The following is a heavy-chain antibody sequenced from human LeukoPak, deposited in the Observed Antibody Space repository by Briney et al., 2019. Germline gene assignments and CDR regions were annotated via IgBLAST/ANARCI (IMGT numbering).Heavy chain of an antibody. Sequence: SVKVSCKASGGTFSNYAISWVRQAPGQGLEWMGGIIPIFGTANYAQKFQGRVTITADESTSTAYMGLRSLRSDDTAVYYCARALLWFGELSHNYYYYYMDVWGKGTTVTVSS. V-gene: IGHV1-69*13. CDR1: GGTFSNYA. CDR3: ARALLWFGELSHNYYYYYMDV. CDR2: IIPIFGTA. J-gene: IGHJ6*03. D-gene: IGHD3-10*01.